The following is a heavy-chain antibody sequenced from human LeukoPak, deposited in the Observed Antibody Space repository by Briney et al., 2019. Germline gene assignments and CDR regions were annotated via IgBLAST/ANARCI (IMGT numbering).Heavy chain of an antibody. J-gene: IGHJ3*02. Sequence: PSESLSLTCTVSGGSISSGGYYWSWIRQHPGKGLEWIGYIYYSGSTYYNPSLKSRVTISVDTSKNQFSLKLSSVTAADTAVYCCARDPQQEGAFDIWGQGTMVTVSS. CDR1: GGSISSGGYY. V-gene: IGHV4-31*03. CDR2: IYYSGST. CDR3: ARDPQQEGAFDI. D-gene: IGHD6-13*01.